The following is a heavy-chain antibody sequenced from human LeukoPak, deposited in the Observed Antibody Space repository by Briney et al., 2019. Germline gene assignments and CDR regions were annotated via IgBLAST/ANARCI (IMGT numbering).Heavy chain of an antibody. CDR3: ARGYSSGWYAQVYYFDY. Sequence: GASVKVSCKASGYTFTSYGISWVRQAPGQGLKWMGWISAYNGNTNYAQKLQGRVTMTTDTSTSTAYMELRSLRSDDTAVYYCARGYSSGWYAQVYYFDYWGQGTLVTVSS. CDR2: ISAYNGNT. J-gene: IGHJ4*02. CDR1: GYTFTSYG. V-gene: IGHV1-18*01. D-gene: IGHD6-19*01.